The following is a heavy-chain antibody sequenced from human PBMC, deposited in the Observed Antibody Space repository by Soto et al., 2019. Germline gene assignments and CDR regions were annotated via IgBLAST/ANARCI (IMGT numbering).Heavy chain of an antibody. Sequence: QVQVVQSGAEVKKPGASVKVSCKVSGYTLTDLAMHWVRQAPGKGLEWVGGFDPEDGETIYAQKFQGRVTMTEATSTATAYMELSSLRSEDTAVYYCATRGTRWLQSPFDYWGQGTLVTVSS. J-gene: IGHJ4*02. CDR3: ATRGTRWLQSPFDY. D-gene: IGHD1-1*01. CDR2: FDPEDGET. V-gene: IGHV1-24*01. CDR1: GYTLTDLA.